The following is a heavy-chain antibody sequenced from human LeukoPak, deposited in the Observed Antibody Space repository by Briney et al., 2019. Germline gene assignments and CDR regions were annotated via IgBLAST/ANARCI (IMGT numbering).Heavy chain of an antibody. CDR3: ARGPPDCSSTSCYAFDAFDI. D-gene: IGHD2-2*01. J-gene: IGHJ3*02. CDR1: GGSISITSYY. Sequence: SETLCLTCTVSGGSISITSYYWGWIRQPPGKGLEWIGSMYSSGSTYYNPSLKSRVTISVDTSKNQFSLKLSSVTAADTAVYYCARGPPDCSSTSCYAFDAFDIWGQGTMVTVSS. V-gene: IGHV4-39*07. CDR2: MYSSGST.